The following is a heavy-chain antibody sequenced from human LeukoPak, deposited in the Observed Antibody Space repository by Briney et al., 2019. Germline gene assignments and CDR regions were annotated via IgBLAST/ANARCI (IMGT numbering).Heavy chain of an antibody. CDR3: AKGGSASHNWFDP. CDR1: GFTFSSYG. CDR2: IRYDGSNK. V-gene: IGHV3-30*02. D-gene: IGHD2-15*01. Sequence: GGSLRLSCAASGFTFSSYGMHWVRQAPGKGLEWVAFIRYDGSNKYYADSVKGRFTISRDNSKNTLYLQMNSLRAEDTAVYYCAKGGSASHNWFDPWGQGTLVTVSS. J-gene: IGHJ5*02.